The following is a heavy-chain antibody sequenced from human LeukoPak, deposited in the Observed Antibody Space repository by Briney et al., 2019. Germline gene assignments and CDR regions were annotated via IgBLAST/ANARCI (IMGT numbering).Heavy chain of an antibody. CDR2: INSDGSST. CDR1: GFTFSSYW. V-gene: IGHV3-74*01. Sequence: PGGSLRLSCAASGFTFSSYWMHWVRQAPGKGLVWVSRINSDGSSTSYADSVKGRFPISRDNAKNTLYLQMNSLRAEDTAVYYCAREGGDYDILTGYYSSWGQGTLVTVSS. J-gene: IGHJ4*02. D-gene: IGHD3-9*01. CDR3: AREGGDYDILTGYYSS.